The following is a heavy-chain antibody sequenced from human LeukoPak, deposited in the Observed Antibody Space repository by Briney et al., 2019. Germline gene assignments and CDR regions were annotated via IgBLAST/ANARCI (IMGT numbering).Heavy chain of an antibody. CDR1: GFTFSIYA. Sequence: GGSLRLSCAASGFTFSIYAMSWVRQAPGKGLEWVSAISGSGGSTYYADSVKGRFTISRDNSKNTLYLQMNSLRAEDTAVYYCARSYCYDSSGYLGELGYWGQGTLVTVSS. V-gene: IGHV3-23*01. J-gene: IGHJ4*02. D-gene: IGHD3-22*01. CDR3: ARSYCYDSSGYLGELGY. CDR2: ISGSGGST.